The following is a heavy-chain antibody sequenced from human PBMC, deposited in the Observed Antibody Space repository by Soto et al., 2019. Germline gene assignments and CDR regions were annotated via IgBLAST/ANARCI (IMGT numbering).Heavy chain of an antibody. CDR1: GYTFTAYS. CDR3: AMSRRGDQFDD. J-gene: IGHJ4*02. V-gene: IGHV1-2*02. D-gene: IGHD3-16*01. Sequence: QVQLVQSGTEVKKPGASVKVSCKASGYTFTAYSMHWVRQAPGQGLEWMGWINPNSGDTDYARNFQCRVTMTRDTSISTAYMELSSLRSDDTAVYFCAMSRRGDQFDDWGQGTLVTVSS. CDR2: INPNSGDT.